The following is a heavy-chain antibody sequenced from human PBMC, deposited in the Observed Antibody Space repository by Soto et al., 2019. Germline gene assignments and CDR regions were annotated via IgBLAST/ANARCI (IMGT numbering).Heavy chain of an antibody. J-gene: IGHJ3*02. CDR3: ARLGGYCSGGSCYPAAHAFDI. CDR2: IYYSGST. CDR1: GGSISSSSYY. D-gene: IGHD2-15*01. V-gene: IGHV4-39*01. Sequence: TLSLTCTVSGGSISSSSYYWGWIRQPPGKGLEWIGSIYYSGSTYYNPSLKSRVTISVDTSKNQFSLKLSSVTAADTAVYYCARLGGYCSGGSCYPAAHAFDIWGQGTMVTVSS.